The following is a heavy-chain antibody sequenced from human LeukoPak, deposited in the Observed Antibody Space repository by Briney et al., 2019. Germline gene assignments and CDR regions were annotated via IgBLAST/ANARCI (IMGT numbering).Heavy chain of an antibody. CDR1: GGSFSGYY. J-gene: IGHJ4*02. V-gene: IGHV4-34*01. CDR2: IYYSGST. D-gene: IGHD2-15*01. CDR3: ARDEAATAHFDY. Sequence: PSETLSLTCAVYGGSFSGYYWSWIRQPPGKGLEWIGSIYYSGSTYYNPSLKSRVTISVDTSKNQFSLKLSSVTAADTAVYYCARDEAATAHFDYWGQGTLVTVSS.